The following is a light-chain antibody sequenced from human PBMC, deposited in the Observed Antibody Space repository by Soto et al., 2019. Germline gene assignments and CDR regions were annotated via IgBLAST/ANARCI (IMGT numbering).Light chain of an antibody. CDR3: QHYNSYSEA. J-gene: IGKJ1*01. Sequence: DIQMTQSPASLYASVGDRVTITCRASHTISSWLAWYQQKPGKAPKLLIYKASTLKSGVPSRFSGSGSGTEFTLTISSLQPDDFATYYCQHYNSYSEAFGQGTKV. CDR2: KAS. CDR1: HTISSW. V-gene: IGKV1-5*03.